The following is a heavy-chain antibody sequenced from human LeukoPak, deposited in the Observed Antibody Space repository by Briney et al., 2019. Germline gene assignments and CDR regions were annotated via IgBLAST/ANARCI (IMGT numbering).Heavy chain of an antibody. D-gene: IGHD6-6*01. CDR3: AKHLAARPLYYFDY. CDR1: GFTFSSYA. J-gene: IGHJ4*02. CDR2: ISSSSSYI. V-gene: IGHV3-21*04. Sequence: GGSLRLSCAASGFTFSSYAMSWVRQAPGKGLEWVSSISSSSSYIYYADSVKGRFTISRDNAKNSLYLQMNSLRAEDTAVYYCAKHLAARPLYYFDYWGQGTLVTVSS.